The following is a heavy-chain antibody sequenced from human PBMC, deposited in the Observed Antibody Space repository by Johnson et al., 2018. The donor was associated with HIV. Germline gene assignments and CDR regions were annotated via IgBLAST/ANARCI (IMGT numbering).Heavy chain of an antibody. CDR1: GLTFSGSG. CDR2: IRYDASNK. D-gene: IGHD1-7*01. Sequence: QVQLMESGGGMVQPGGSLRLSCAASGLTFSGSGMHWVRQAPGKGLEWVAFIRYDASNKYYADSVKGRFTVSRDNSKHTLYLQMNSLRAEDTAVYYCAKLIVNWNYDEQPSRAFDIWGQGTMVTVSS. V-gene: IGHV3-30*02. CDR3: AKLIVNWNYDEQPSRAFDI. J-gene: IGHJ3*02.